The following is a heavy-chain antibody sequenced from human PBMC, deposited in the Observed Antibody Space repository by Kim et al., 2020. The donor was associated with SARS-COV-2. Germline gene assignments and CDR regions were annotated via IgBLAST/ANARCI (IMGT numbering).Heavy chain of an antibody. J-gene: IGHJ6*02. CDR2: FDPEDGET. D-gene: IGHD2-2*01. CDR1: GYTLTELS. Sequence: ASVKVSCKVSGYTLTELSMHWVRQAPGKGLEWMGGFDPEDGETIYAQKFQGRVTMTEDTSTDTAYMELSSLRSEDTAVYYCATPAPIVVVPAARRRYYYYYGMDVWGQGTTVTVSS. CDR3: ATPAPIVVVPAARRRYYYYYGMDV. V-gene: IGHV1-24*01.